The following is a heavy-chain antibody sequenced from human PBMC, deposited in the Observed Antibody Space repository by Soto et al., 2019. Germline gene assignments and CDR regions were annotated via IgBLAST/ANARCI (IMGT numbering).Heavy chain of an antibody. D-gene: IGHD2-2*01. CDR2: IYYSGST. V-gene: IGHV4-59*08. Sequence: QVQLQESGPGLVRPSETLSLTCTVSGGSFSSYYWTWIRQSPGKGLEWIGYIYYSGSTDYNPSLRGRLAISIDKSTNQFSLRLNSMTAADTAVYYCAGRDCSGTNCYYLDYYYMDVWGKGTTVTVSS. CDR1: GGSFSSYY. CDR3: AGRDCSGTNCYYLDYYYMDV. J-gene: IGHJ6*03.